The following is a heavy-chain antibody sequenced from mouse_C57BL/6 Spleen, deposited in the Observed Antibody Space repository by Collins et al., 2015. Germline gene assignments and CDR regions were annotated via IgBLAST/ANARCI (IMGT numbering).Heavy chain of an antibody. Sequence: GYAFSNYWMNWAKQRPGKGLEWIGQIFPGDGDTNYNGKFEGKAVLTADKSSSTANMQLSSLTSEDSAVYFCARGPYWGQGTLVTVSA. CDR2: IFPGDGDT. J-gene: IGHJ3*01. CDR3: ARGPY. CDR1: GYAFSNYW. V-gene: IGHV1-80*01.